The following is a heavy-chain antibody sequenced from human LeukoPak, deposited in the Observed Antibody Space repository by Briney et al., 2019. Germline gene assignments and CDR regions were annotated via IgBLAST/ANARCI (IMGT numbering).Heavy chain of an antibody. V-gene: IGHV1-46*01. CDR2: INPSGGST. CDR3: ARGISYYYDSSGYYPFDY. J-gene: IGHJ4*02. CDR1: GYTFTSYY. Sequence: RASEKVSCKASGYTFTSYYMHWVRQAPGQGLEWMGKINPSGGSTSYAQKFQGRVTMTRDTSTSTVYMELSSLRSEDTAVYYCARGISYYYDSSGYYPFDYWGQGTLVTVSS. D-gene: IGHD3-22*01.